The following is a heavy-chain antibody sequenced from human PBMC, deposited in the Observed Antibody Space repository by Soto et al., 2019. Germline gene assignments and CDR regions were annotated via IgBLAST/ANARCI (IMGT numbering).Heavy chain of an antibody. Sequence: QVQLVQSGAEVKKPGASVKVSCKASGYTFTSYGISWVRQAPGQGLEWMRWISAYNGNTNYAQKLQGRGTMTTDTPTSTVYMELRSLRSDDTAVYYCAVAAQPSYFDYWAEGTLVTVSS. CDR1: GYTFTSYG. J-gene: IGHJ4*02. V-gene: IGHV1-18*01. D-gene: IGHD2-15*01. CDR3: AVAAQPSYFDY. CDR2: ISAYNGNT.